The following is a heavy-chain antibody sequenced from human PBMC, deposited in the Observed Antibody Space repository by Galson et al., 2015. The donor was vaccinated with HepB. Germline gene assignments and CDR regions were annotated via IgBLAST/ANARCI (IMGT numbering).Heavy chain of an antibody. D-gene: IGHD2-15*01. Sequence: SVKVSCKASGYTFTGYYMHWVRQAPGQGLEWMGRINPNSGGTNYAQKFQGRVTMTRDTSISTAYMELSRLRSDDTAVYYCARAEGLGGRGGDFDYWGQGTLVTVSS. CDR1: GYTFTGYY. V-gene: IGHV1-2*06. J-gene: IGHJ4*02. CDR2: INPNSGGT. CDR3: ARAEGLGGRGGDFDY.